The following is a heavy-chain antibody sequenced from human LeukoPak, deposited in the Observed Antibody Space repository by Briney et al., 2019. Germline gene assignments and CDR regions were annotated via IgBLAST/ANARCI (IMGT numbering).Heavy chain of an antibody. D-gene: IGHD5-24*01. J-gene: IGHJ4*02. V-gene: IGHV4-61*02. Sequence: SQTLSLTCIVSGGSISSGSYYWNWIRQPAGKGLEWIGRIYTSGSTDYNPSLKTRVTISVDTSKNQFSLKLSSVTAADTAVYYCARDGDGYNYWGQGTLVTVSS. CDR1: GGSISSGSYY. CDR2: IYTSGST. CDR3: ARDGDGYNY.